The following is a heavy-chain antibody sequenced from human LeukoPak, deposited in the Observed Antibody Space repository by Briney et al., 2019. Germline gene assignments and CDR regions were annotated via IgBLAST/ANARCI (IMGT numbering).Heavy chain of an antibody. V-gene: IGHV4-34*01. J-gene: IGHJ5*02. CDR2: INHSGST. Sequence: SETLSLTCAVYGGSFSGYYWSWIRQPPGKGLEWIGEINHSGSTNYNPSLKSRVTISVDTSKNQFSLKLSSVTAADTAVYYCARGPTFSGSYSFDPWGQGTLVTVSS. D-gene: IGHD3-10*01. CDR3: ARGPTFSGSYSFDP. CDR1: GGSFSGYY.